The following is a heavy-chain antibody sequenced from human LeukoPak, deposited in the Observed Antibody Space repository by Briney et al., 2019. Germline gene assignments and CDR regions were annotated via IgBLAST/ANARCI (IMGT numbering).Heavy chain of an antibody. V-gene: IGHV3-53*04. CDR1: GFTVSSNY. J-gene: IGHJ6*02. CDR3: ARNQWQDYYGMDV. Sequence: GGSLRLSCAASGFTVSSNYMSWVRQAPGKGLEWVSVIYSGGSTHYADSVKGRFTISRHNSKNTLYLQMNSLRAEDTAVYYCARNQWQDYYGMDVWGQGTTVTVSS. D-gene: IGHD6-19*01. CDR2: IYSGGST.